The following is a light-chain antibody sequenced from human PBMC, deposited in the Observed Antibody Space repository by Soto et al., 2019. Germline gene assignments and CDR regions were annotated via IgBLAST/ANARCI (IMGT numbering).Light chain of an antibody. J-gene: IGKJ1*01. CDR2: DAS. Sequence: DIQMTHSLSTLSASVGDRVTITCRASQSVSSWLAWYQQKPGQAPKLLIHDASTLESGVPSRFSGSGSGTEFILTISSLQPDDFATYYCQQYNSYRTFGQGAKV. CDR3: QQYNSYRT. V-gene: IGKV1-5*01. CDR1: QSVSSW.